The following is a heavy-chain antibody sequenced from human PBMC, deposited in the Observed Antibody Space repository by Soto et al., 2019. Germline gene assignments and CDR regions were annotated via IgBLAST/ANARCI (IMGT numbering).Heavy chain of an antibody. CDR1: GGSFIGYY. Sequence: SETLSLTCAVYGGSFIGYYWSWIRQPPGKGLEWIGEINHSGSTNYNPSLKSRVTISVDTSKNQFSLKLSSVTAADTAVYYCAREPYYYDSSGYYWRPFDYWGQGTLVTVSS. J-gene: IGHJ4*02. D-gene: IGHD3-22*01. V-gene: IGHV4-34*01. CDR2: INHSGST. CDR3: AREPYYYDSSGYYWRPFDY.